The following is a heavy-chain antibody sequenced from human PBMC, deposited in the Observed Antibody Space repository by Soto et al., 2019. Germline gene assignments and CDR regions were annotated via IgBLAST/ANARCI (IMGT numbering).Heavy chain of an antibody. CDR3: ARGPTRIVATMSYYYYMDV. Sequence: SETLSLTCGVYGGSFSGYYWSWIRQPPGKGLEWIGEINHSGSTNYNPSLKSRVTISVDTSKNQFSLKLSSVTAADTAVYYCARGPTRIVATMSYYYYMDVWGKGTTVTVSS. CDR1: GGSFSGYY. J-gene: IGHJ6*03. D-gene: IGHD5-12*01. V-gene: IGHV4-34*01. CDR2: INHSGST.